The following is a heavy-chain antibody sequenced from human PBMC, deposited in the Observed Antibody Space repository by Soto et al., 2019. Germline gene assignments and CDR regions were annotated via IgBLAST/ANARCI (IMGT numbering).Heavy chain of an antibody. V-gene: IGHV3-23*01. Sequence: GRSLRLSCAASGFTFSSYAMSWVSQAPGKGLEWVSAISGSGGSTYYADSVKGRFTISRDNSKNTLYLQMNSLRAEDTAVYYCAKVSVVVVVPSAAGFDYWGQGTLVTVSS. CDR2: ISGSGGST. CDR1: GFTFSSYA. J-gene: IGHJ4*02. CDR3: AKVSVVVVVPSAAGFDY. D-gene: IGHD2-2*01.